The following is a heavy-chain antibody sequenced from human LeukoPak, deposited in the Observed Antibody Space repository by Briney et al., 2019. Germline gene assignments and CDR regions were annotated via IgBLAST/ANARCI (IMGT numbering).Heavy chain of an antibody. Sequence: SETLSLTCTVSGGSISSSSYYWGWIRQPPGKGLEWIGSIYYSGSTYYNPSLKSRVTISVDTSKNQFSLKLSSVTAADTAVYYCAYGDYGSFDYWGRGTLVTVSS. CDR1: GGSISSSSYY. V-gene: IGHV4-39*01. J-gene: IGHJ4*02. CDR3: AYGDYGSFDY. D-gene: IGHD4-17*01. CDR2: IYYSGST.